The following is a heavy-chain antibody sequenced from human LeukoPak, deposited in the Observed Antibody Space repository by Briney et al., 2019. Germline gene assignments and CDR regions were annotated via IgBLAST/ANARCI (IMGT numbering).Heavy chain of an antibody. CDR1: GFTFSSYA. J-gene: IGHJ4*02. CDR2: ISYDGSNK. CDR3: ARLYSSRMFDY. V-gene: IGHV3-30-3*01. D-gene: IGHD6-13*01. Sequence: GGSLRLSCAASGFTFSSYAMHWVRQAPGKGLEWVAVISYDGSNKYYGDSVKGRFTISRDNSKNTLYLQMNSLRAEDTAVYYCARLYSSRMFDYWGQGTLVTVSS.